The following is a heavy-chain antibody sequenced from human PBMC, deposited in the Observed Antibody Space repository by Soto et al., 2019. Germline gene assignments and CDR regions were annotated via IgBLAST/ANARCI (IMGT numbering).Heavy chain of an antibody. CDR2: ISAYNGNT. CDR1: GYTFTSYG. CDR3: ATSPTIRQGYYYYYGMDV. Sequence: VASVKVSCKASGYTFTSYGISWVRQAPGQGLEWMGWISAYNGNTNYAQKLQGRVTMTTDTSTSTAYMELRSLRSDDTAVYYCATSPTIRQGYYYYYGMDVWGQGTTVTVSS. D-gene: IGHD2-2*02. J-gene: IGHJ6*02. V-gene: IGHV1-18*01.